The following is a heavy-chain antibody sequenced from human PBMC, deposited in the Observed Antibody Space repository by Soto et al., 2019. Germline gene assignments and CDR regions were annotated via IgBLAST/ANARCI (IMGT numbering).Heavy chain of an antibody. J-gene: IGHJ4*02. CDR2: IYYSGRA. CDR1: GESISSSSYY. V-gene: IGHV4-39*01. Sequence: LSLTCIVSGESISSSSYYWGWIRQPPGKGLEWIGSIYYSGRAYYNPSFKSRVTISIDTSKNQFSLKLSSVTATDTAVYYCARQRTTVVTQAYFDHWGQGALVTVSS. D-gene: IGHD2-21*02. CDR3: ARQRTTVVTQAYFDH.